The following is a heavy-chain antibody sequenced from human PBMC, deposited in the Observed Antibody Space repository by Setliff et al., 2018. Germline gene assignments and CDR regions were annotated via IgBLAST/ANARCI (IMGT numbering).Heavy chain of an antibody. CDR2: VYHSGST. V-gene: IGHV4-39*07. J-gene: IGHJ5*02. CDR3: ATMRNYYETGNYYSSRWFDP. D-gene: IGHD3-22*01. Sequence: SETLSLTCTVSGGSIKNNNYYWGWIRQPPGKGLEWIGSVYHSGSTYYNPSLKSRVTISVDTSKNQFSLKLMSVTAADTAVYYCATMRNYYETGNYYSSRWFDPWGQGTLVTVSS. CDR1: GGSIKNNNYY.